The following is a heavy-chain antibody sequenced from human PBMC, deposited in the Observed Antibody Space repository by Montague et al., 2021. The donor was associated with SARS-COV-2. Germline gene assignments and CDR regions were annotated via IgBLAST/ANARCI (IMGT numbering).Heavy chain of an antibody. CDR3: ARGSYGSGSYHAFDI. CDR2: SYYSGTT. J-gene: IGHJ3*02. CDR1: GDSFNSPKYY. Sequence: SETLSLTCTVSGDSFNSPKYYCAWIRQPPGKGLEWIGSSYYSGTTYDNPSLRSQVTISVDTSKTQFSLKMNSVTAADTAVYYCARGSYGSGSYHAFDIWGQGTVVAVSS. D-gene: IGHD3-10*01. V-gene: IGHV4-39*01.